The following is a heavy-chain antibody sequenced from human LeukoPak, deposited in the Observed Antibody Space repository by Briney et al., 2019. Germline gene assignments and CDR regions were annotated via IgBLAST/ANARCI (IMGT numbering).Heavy chain of an antibody. V-gene: IGHV4-59*08. Sequence: KPSETLSLTCTVSGVSISSYYWSWLRQPPGKGLEWIGYIYYSGSTNYNPSLKSRVTISVDTSKTQFSLTLSSVTAADTAVYYCARRVDDFAPYYYYYMDVWGKGTTVTVSS. CDR2: IYYSGST. CDR3: ARRVDDFAPYYYYYMDV. D-gene: IGHD5/OR15-5a*01. CDR1: GVSISSYY. J-gene: IGHJ6*03.